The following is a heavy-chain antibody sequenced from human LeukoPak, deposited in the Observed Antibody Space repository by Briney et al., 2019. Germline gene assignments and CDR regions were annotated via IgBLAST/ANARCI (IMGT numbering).Heavy chain of an antibody. CDR3: ARGVGVDY. J-gene: IGHJ4*02. CDR2: MNPNSGNT. CDR1: GGTFSSYA. V-gene: IGHV1-8*02. Sequence: ASVTVSCKASGGTFSSYAITWVRQAPGQGLEWMGWMNPNSGNTGYAQKFQGRVTMTRDTSISTAYMELSSLRSEDTAVYYCARGVGVDYWGQGTLVTVSS. D-gene: IGHD3-16*01.